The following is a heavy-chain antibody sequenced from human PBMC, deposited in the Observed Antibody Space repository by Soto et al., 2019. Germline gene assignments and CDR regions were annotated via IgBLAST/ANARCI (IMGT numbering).Heavy chain of an antibody. J-gene: IGHJ4*02. V-gene: IGHV3-15*01. CDR3: ITDPYYDFWSGYHFDY. CDR2: IKNKTDGGIS. Sequence: PGGSLRLSCAASGFSFNKAWMSWVRLTPGKGLEWVGRIKNKTDGGISDYPAPVRDRFTISRDDSRSTLYLQMNSLRTEDTAVYYCITDPYYDFWSGYHFDYWGQGTLVTV. CDR1: GFSFNKAW. D-gene: IGHD3-3*01.